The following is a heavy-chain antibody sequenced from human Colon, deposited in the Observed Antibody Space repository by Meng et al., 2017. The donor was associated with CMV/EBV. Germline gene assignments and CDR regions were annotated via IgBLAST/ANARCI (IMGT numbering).Heavy chain of an antibody. J-gene: IGHJ4*02. CDR1: FSLSTYS. CDR3: SREYCSGGSCYSLPDY. Sequence: FSLSTYSRSWVRQAPGKGLDWVSSISSSSGFRYYADSVKGRFTISRDNAKNSVYLQMNSLRAEDTAVYYCSREYCSGGSCYSLPDYWGQGTLVTVSS. CDR2: ISSSSGFR. D-gene: IGHD2-15*01. V-gene: IGHV3-21*01.